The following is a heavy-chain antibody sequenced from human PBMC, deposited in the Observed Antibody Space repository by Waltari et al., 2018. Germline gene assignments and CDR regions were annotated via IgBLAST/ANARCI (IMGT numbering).Heavy chain of an antibody. V-gene: IGHV1-2*02. D-gene: IGHD3-22*01. CDR2: SNPNSGGT. Sequence: QVQLVQSGAEVKKPGASVKVSCRASGYTFTGYYMHWVRQAPGHGLEWMGWSNPNSGGTTYAQKFQVRCTMTSDTSISTAYMELSRLRSEATAVYYWARASTMIVVVGDDAFDIWGQGTMVTVSS. CDR1: GYTFTGYY. J-gene: IGHJ3*02. CDR3: ARASTMIVVVGDDAFDI.